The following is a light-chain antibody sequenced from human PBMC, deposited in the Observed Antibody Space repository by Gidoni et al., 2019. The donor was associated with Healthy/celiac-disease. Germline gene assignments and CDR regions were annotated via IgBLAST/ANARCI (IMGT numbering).Light chain of an antibody. CDR1: SLRSYY. CDR3: NSRDSSGNHP. Sequence: SSELTQDPAVSVALGQTVRITCQGDSLRSYYASWDQQKPGQAPVLVIYGKNNRPSGIPDRFSGSSSGNTASLTITGAQAEDEADYYCNSRDSSGNHPFGTGTKVTVL. V-gene: IGLV3-19*01. CDR2: GKN. J-gene: IGLJ1*01.